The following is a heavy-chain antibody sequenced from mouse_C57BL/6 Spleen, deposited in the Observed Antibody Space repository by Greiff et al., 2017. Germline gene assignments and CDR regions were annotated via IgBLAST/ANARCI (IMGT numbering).Heavy chain of an antibody. J-gene: IGHJ4*01. CDR1: GFTFSDYY. CDR2: INYDGSST. Sequence: EVQVVESEGGLVQPGSSMKLSCTASGFTFSDYYMAWVRQVPEKGLEWVANINYDGSSTYYLDSLKSRFIISRDNAKNILYLQMSSLKSEDTATYYCARYGNYEDYAMDYWGQGTSVTVSS. D-gene: IGHD2-10*02. V-gene: IGHV5-16*01. CDR3: ARYGNYEDYAMDY.